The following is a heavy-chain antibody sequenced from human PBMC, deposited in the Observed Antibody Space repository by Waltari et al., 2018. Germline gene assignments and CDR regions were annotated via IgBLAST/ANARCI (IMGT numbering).Heavy chain of an antibody. J-gene: IGHJ2*01. CDR1: GGTFSSYT. D-gene: IGHD1-26*01. Sequence: QVQLVQSGAEVKKPGSSVKVSCKASGGTFSSYTISWVRQAPGQGLEWMGRIPPILRVANAARMFQGGLTLTADKSTSTAYMGRGSLGSEDTAVYYWAGGGGWELPTAPYWYCDLWGRGTLVTVSS. CDR2: IPPILRVA. V-gene: IGHV1-69*02. CDR3: AGGGGWELPTAPYWYCDL.